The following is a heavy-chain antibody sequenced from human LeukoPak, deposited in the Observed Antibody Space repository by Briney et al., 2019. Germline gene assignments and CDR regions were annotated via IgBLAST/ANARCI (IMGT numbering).Heavy chain of an antibody. CDR1: GFTFSSYS. Sequence: GGSLRLSCAASGFTFSSYSMNWVRQAPGKGLEWVSSISSSSSYIYYADSVKGRFTISRDNAKNSLYLQMNSLRAEDTAVYYCAKDRGGYCSSTSCPPGYWGQGTLVTVSS. D-gene: IGHD2-2*03. J-gene: IGHJ4*02. CDR2: ISSSSSYI. V-gene: IGHV3-21*04. CDR3: AKDRGGYCSSTSCPPGY.